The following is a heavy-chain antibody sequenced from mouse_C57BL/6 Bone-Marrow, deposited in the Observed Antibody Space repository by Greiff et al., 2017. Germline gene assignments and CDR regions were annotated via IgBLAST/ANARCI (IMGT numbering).Heavy chain of an antibody. Sequence: VQLKQSGPELVKPGASVKISCTASGYSFTDYNMNWVKQSNGKSLEWIGVINPNYGTTSYNQKFKGKATLTVDQSSSTAYMQLNSLKSEDSAVYYCARGYEYDYAMDYWGQGTAVTGSS. V-gene: IGHV1-39*01. CDR1: GYSFTDYN. CDR2: INPNYGTT. CDR3: ARGYEYDYAMDY. J-gene: IGHJ4*01. D-gene: IGHD2-4*01.